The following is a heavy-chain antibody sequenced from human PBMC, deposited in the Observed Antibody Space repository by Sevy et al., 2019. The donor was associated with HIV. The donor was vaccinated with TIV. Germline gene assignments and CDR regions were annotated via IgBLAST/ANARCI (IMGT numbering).Heavy chain of an antibody. V-gene: IGHV4-38-2*01. CDR3: ASFGRLATMSRDTFEI. Sequence: SETLSLTCAVSGYSISSAYSWGWIRQPPGKGLEWIGNIYHSGSTYYSPSLNSGVTISVDTSKNQFSLKLNSVTAADTAVYYCASFGRLATMSRDTFEIWGQGTMVTDSS. CDR2: IYHSGST. D-gene: IGHD3-22*01. J-gene: IGHJ3*02. CDR1: GYSISSAYS.